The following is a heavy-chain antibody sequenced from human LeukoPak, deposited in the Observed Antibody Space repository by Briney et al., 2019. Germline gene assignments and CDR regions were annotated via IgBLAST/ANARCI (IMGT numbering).Heavy chain of an antibody. J-gene: IGHJ4*02. CDR1: GGSISSSSYY. Sequence: TSETLSLTCTVSGGSISSSSYYWGWIRQPPGKGLEWIGYIYHSGSTYYNPSLKSRVTISVDRSKNQFSLKLSSVTAADTAVYYCARGRQDDYVWGSYRFFFDYWGQGTLVTVSS. V-gene: IGHV4-39*07. D-gene: IGHD3-16*02. CDR2: IYHSGST. CDR3: ARGRQDDYVWGSYRFFFDY.